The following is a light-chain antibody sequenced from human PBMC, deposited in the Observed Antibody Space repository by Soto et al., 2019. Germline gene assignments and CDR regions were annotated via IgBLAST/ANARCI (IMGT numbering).Light chain of an antibody. Sequence: DIQMTQSPSSLSASVGDRVTITCRASQSISSSLNWYHQKPGKAPKLLIYAASSLQSGVPSRFSGSGSGTDFTLSISSLQPEDFATYYCQQSYSAPHTFGQGTKLEI. J-gene: IGKJ2*01. CDR1: QSISSS. CDR3: QQSYSAPHT. CDR2: AAS. V-gene: IGKV1-39*01.